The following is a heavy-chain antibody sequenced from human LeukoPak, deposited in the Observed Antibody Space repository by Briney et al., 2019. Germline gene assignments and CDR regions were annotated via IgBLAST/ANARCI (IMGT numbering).Heavy chain of an antibody. V-gene: IGHV4-34*01. J-gene: IGHJ4*02. Sequence: SETLSLACAVSGVSFNDYYWSWVRQTPGKGLEWIGEINHSGYTNDSPSLKSRVTLSIDTSRKQFSLNLRSVTVADPGIYYCTRMTAGHDYWGQGTLVTVSS. CDR1: GVSFNDYY. CDR2: INHSGYT. D-gene: IGHD2-21*02. CDR3: TRMTAGHDY.